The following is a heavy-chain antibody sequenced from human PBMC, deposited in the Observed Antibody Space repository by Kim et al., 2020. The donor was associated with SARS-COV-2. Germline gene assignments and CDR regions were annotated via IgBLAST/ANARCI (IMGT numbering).Heavy chain of an antibody. D-gene: IGHD3-22*01. Sequence: SVKVSCKASGGTFSSYAISWVRQAPGQGLEWMGRIIPILGIANYAQKFQGRVTITADKSTSTAYMELSSLRSEDTAVYYCASSLTVVTSPFDYWGQGTLVTVSS. J-gene: IGHJ4*02. CDR3: ASSLTVVTSPFDY. CDR1: GGTFSSYA. V-gene: IGHV1-69*04. CDR2: IIPILGIA.